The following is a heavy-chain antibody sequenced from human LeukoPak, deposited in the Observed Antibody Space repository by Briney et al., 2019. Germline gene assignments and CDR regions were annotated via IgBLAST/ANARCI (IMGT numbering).Heavy chain of an antibody. D-gene: IGHD3-22*01. Sequence: GGSLRLSCAASGFTFSSYGMHWVRQAPGKGLEWVAVISYDGSNKYYADSVKGRFTISRDNSKNTLYLQMNSLRAEDTAVYYCAKDSTTYYYDSSGYFDYWGQGTLVTVSS. CDR2: ISYDGSNK. V-gene: IGHV3-30*18. CDR1: GFTFSSYG. CDR3: AKDSTTYYYDSSGYFDY. J-gene: IGHJ4*02.